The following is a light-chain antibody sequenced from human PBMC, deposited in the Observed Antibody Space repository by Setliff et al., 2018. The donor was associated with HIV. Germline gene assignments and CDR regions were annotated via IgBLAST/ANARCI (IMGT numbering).Light chain of an antibody. J-gene: IGLJ1*01. CDR3: CSYAGTYTSLYV. Sequence: QSVLTQPRSVSGSPGQSVTISCTGTASYIGNYKYVSWYQQQPDKAPKLIIYDVTKRPSGVPDRFSGSKSGNTASLTISGLQSEDEGDYFCCSYAGTYTSLYVFGAGTKVTVL. CDR1: ASYIGNYKY. CDR2: DVT. V-gene: IGLV2-11*01.